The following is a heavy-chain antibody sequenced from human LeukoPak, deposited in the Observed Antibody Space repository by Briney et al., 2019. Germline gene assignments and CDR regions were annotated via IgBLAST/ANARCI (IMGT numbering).Heavy chain of an antibody. CDR1: GERFTSFW. CDR2: IYAGDSNI. V-gene: IGHV5-51*01. CDR3: ARHGHCTNGVCYSNYYYHMDV. D-gene: IGHD2-8*01. Sequence: GESLKISCKGSGERFTSFWIGWVRQMPGKGLEWMGIIYAGDSNIRYSPSFQGQVTISVDQSFSTAYLQWSSLKASDTAVYYCARHGHCTNGVCYSNYYYHMDVWGKGTTVTVSS. J-gene: IGHJ6*03.